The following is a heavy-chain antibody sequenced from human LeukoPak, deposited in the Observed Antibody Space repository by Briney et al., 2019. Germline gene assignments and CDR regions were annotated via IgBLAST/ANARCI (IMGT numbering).Heavy chain of an antibody. V-gene: IGHV4-34*01. D-gene: IGHD1-26*01. CDR2: INHSGST. CDR1: GGSFSGYY. J-gene: IGHJ4*02. CDR3: ARSEYSGSYRYFDY. Sequence: SETLSLTCAVYGGSFSGYYWSWIRQPPGKGLEWIGEINHSGSTNYNPSLKSRVTISVDTSKNQFSLKLNSVPAADTAVYYCARSEYSGSYRYFDYWGQGTLVTVSS.